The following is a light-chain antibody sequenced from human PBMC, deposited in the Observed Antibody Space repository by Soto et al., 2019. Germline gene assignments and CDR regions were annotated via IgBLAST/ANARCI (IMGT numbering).Light chain of an antibody. J-gene: IGLJ1*01. CDR3: ISYTDRQSYL. Sequence: ALTQPASVSGSPGQSITISCSGTSSDIGSYDHVAWYQQFPGKSPKLIIYAVSDRPSGVSDRFSGSKSGISASLTISGLQTEDEADYHCISYTDRQSYLFVTGTKVTVL. CDR2: AVS. V-gene: IGLV2-14*03. CDR1: SSDIGSYDH.